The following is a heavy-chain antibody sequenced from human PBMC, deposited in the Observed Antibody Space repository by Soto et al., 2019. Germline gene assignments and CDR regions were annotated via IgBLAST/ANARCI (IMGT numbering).Heavy chain of an antibody. CDR3: AKDCRNGVAAVYYYYGMDV. V-gene: IGHV3-23*01. Sequence: GGSLRLSCAASGFTFSSYAMSWVRQAPGKGLEWVSAISGSGGSTYYAGSVKGRFTISRDNSKNTLYLQMNSLRAEDTAVYYCAKDCRNGVAAVYYYYGMDVWGQGTTVTVSS. J-gene: IGHJ6*02. D-gene: IGHD2-15*01. CDR1: GFTFSSYA. CDR2: ISGSGGST.